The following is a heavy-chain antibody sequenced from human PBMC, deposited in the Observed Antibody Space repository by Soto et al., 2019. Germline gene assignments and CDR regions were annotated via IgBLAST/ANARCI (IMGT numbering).Heavy chain of an antibody. CDR2: IYHSGST. CDR3: ARAAAGTSDCFDP. V-gene: IGHV4-30-2*01. Sequence: QLQLQESGSGLVKPSQTLSLTCAVSGGSISSGGYSWSWIRQPPGKGLEWIGYIYHSGSTYYNPSHKSRVTISVDRSKNQFSLKLSSVTAADTAVHYCARAAAGTSDCFDPWGQGTLVTVSS. J-gene: IGHJ5*02. D-gene: IGHD6-13*01. CDR1: GGSISSGGYS.